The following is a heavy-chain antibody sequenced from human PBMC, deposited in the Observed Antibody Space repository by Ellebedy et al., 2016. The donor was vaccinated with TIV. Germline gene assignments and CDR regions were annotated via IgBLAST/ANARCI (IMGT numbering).Heavy chain of an antibody. V-gene: IGHV4-59*08. J-gene: IGHJ6*02. D-gene: IGHD3-9*01. CDR2: IYYSGFT. Sequence: MPSDTLSLTCTVPGGSISTYYWSRIRQPPGQGLEGIGYIYYSGFTEYNPSLKSRVTISLDTSKDQFSLRLSSVTAADTAVYYCARGPLRYFDWVYYYHGMDVWGQGTTVTVSS. CDR3: ARGPLRYFDWVYYYHGMDV. CDR1: GGSISTYY.